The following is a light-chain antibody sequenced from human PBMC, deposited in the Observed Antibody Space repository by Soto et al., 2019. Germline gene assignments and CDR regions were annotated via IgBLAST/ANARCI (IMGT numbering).Light chain of an antibody. J-gene: IGKJ1*01. Sequence: EIVLTQSPATLSLSPGGRATLSCRASQSVRSYLAWYQQKAGQAPRLLIYDASNRATGIPARFSGSGSGTDFTLTISSPELEDFAVYYGQQRISINWPTVGQGTKGEIK. CDR2: DAS. CDR3: QQRISINWPT. V-gene: IGKV3-11*01. CDR1: QSVRSY.